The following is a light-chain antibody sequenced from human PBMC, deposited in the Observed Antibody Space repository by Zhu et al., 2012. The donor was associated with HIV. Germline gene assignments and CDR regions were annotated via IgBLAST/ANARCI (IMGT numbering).Light chain of an antibody. CDR1: ERIGNY. V-gene: IGKV3-11*01. CDR2: DAF. Sequence: EVVLTQSPGNLSLSPGDSATLSCRASERIGNYLAWFQQRPGQSPRLLIYDAFNRAPGISARFSGSGSGTDFTLTISSLAPEDFGDYYCQQRATWPLTFGGGTTVEIK. J-gene: IGKJ4*01. CDR3: QQRATWPLT.